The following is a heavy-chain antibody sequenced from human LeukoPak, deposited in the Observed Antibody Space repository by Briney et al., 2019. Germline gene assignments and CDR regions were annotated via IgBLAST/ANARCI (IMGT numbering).Heavy chain of an antibody. CDR2: IIPIFGTA. D-gene: IGHD2-2*01. Sequence: SVTVSFTSSAGTFTIYAISWVRQAPGQGLEWMGRIIPIFGTANYAQKFQGRVTITADKSTSTAYMELSSLRSEDTAVYYCARDQDIVVVPAAGFDPWGQGTLVTVSS. J-gene: IGHJ5*02. CDR1: AGTFTIYA. CDR3: ARDQDIVVVPAAGFDP. V-gene: IGHV1-69*06.